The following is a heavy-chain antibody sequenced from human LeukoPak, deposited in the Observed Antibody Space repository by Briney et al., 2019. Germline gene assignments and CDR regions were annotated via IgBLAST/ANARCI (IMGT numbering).Heavy chain of an antibody. CDR3: VRAVAYCSTTSCFHMDV. D-gene: IGHD2-2*01. CDR1: RFTFSNYW. Sequence: GGSLRLSCAASRFTFSNYWMHWVRQAPGKGLVWVSRIHSDGSSTSYADSVKGRFTISRDNAKNTLYLQMNSLRAEDTAVYYCVRAVAYCSTTSCFHMDVWGKGTTVTVSS. V-gene: IGHV3-74*01. J-gene: IGHJ6*03. CDR2: IHSDGSST.